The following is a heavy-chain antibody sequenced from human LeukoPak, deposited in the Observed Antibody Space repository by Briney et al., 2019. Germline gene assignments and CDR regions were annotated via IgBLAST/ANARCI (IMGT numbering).Heavy chain of an antibody. V-gene: IGHV1-18*01. CDR3: ARSTPTNWGSGAYWYFDL. CDR2: ISAYHGNT. D-gene: IGHD7-27*01. Sequence: GASVKVFCKASGHTFTSYGISWVRQAPGQGLEWMGWISAYHGNTNYAQKVQGRVTMTTDTSTSTAYMELRSLRSDDTAVYYCARSTPTNWGSGAYWYFDLWGRGTLVTVSS. CDR1: GHTFTSYG. J-gene: IGHJ2*01.